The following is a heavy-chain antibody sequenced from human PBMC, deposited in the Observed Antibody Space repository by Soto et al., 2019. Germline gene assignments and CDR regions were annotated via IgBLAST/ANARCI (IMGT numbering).Heavy chain of an antibody. V-gene: IGHV6-1*01. CDR1: GDSISSNSAA. Sequence: PSQTLSLTCVISGDSISSNSAAWNWIRQSPSRGLEWLGRTYYRFKWGDDYAVSVKSRITINPDTSKNQFSLQLNSVTPEDTAVYYCARVRAGSQYFDYWGQGTLVTVSS. D-gene: IGHD6-19*01. J-gene: IGHJ4*02. CDR2: TYYRFKWGD. CDR3: ARVRAGSQYFDY.